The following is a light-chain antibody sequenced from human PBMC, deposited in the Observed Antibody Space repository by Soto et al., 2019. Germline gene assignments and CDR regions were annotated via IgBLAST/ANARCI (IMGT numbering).Light chain of an antibody. CDR3: CSYAGSSTFVV. V-gene: IGLV2-23*03. CDR2: ECS. CDR1: SSDVGSYNL. J-gene: IGLJ2*01. Sequence: QSALTQPASVSGSPGQSITISCTGTSSDVGSYNLVSLYQQHPGKAPKLMIYECSKRPSGVSNRFSGSKSGNTASLTISGLQAEEEADYYCCSYAGSSTFVVFGGGTKLTVL.